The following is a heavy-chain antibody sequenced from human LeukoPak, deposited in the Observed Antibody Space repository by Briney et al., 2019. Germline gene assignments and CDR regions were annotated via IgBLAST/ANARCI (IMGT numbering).Heavy chain of an antibody. CDR2: ISSSSYI. CDR3: ARDPTTVVTYYFDY. J-gene: IGHJ4*02. D-gene: IGHD4-23*01. Sequence: GGSLRLSCAASGFTFSSYSMNWVRQAPGKGLEWVSSISSSSYIYYADSVKGRFTISRDNAKNSLYLQMNSPRAEDTAVYYWARDPTTVVTYYFDYWGQGTLVTVSS. V-gene: IGHV3-21*01. CDR1: GFTFSSYS.